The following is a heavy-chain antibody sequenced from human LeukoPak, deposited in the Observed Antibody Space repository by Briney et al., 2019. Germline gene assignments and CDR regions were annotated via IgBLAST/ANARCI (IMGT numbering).Heavy chain of an antibody. J-gene: IGHJ4*02. Sequence: SETLSLTCTVSGGSIGSSSYYWGWIRQPPGKGLEWIGSIYYSGSTYYNPSLKSRVTISVDTSKNQFSLKLSSVTAADTAVYYCATSSGYPFDYWGQGTLVTVSS. CDR2: IYYSGST. V-gene: IGHV4-39*01. CDR1: GGSIGSSSYY. D-gene: IGHD3-22*01. CDR3: ATSSGYPFDY.